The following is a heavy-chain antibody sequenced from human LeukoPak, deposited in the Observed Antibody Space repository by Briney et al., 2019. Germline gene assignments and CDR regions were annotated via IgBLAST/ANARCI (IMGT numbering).Heavy chain of an antibody. Sequence: PGGPLRLSCAASGFTFSSYAMSWVRQAPGKGLEWVSAISGGGGITYFADSVKGRFTISRDNSKNTLYLQMNSLRAEDTAVYYCAKGTSAGSRYYFDCWGQGTLVTVSS. CDR2: ISGGGGIT. CDR1: GFTFSSYA. CDR3: AKGTSAGSRYYFDC. V-gene: IGHV3-23*01. J-gene: IGHJ4*02. D-gene: IGHD2-15*01.